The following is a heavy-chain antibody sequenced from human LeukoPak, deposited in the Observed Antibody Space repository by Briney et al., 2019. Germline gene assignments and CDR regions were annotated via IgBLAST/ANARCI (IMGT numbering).Heavy chain of an antibody. Sequence: SETLSLTCTVSGGSISIYYWNWIRQPAGKGLEYIGRIHTSESTNYNPSLKSRVTVSVDTSKKQFSLILRSVTAADTAIYYCAGGTWAAGLDVWGKGTTVTVSS. CDR1: GGSISIYY. CDR3: AGGTWAAGLDV. V-gene: IGHV4-4*07. J-gene: IGHJ6*03. CDR2: IHTSEST. D-gene: IGHD6-13*01.